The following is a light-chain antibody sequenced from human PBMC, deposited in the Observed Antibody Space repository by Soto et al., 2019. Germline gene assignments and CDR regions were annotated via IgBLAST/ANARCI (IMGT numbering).Light chain of an antibody. CDR1: QSVSSSY. Sequence: EIVLPQSPGTLSLSPGERATLSCRASQSVSSSYLAWYQQKPGQATRLLIYGASSRATGIPDRFSGSGSGTDFTLTISRLEPEDFAVYYCQQYGSSAYTFGQGTKLEIK. J-gene: IGKJ2*01. CDR3: QQYGSSAYT. V-gene: IGKV3-20*01. CDR2: GAS.